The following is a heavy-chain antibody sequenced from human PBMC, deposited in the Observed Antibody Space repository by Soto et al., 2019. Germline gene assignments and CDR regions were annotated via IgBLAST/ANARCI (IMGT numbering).Heavy chain of an antibody. V-gene: IGHV3-30*18. D-gene: IGHD1-7*01. Sequence: GGSLRLSCQASGFNFNNYGMHWVRQAPGKGLEWVAVITYDGSNKYYADSVKGRFTISRDNSKNTLSLHLNTLKPEDTAVYHCAKDRVGGTFYTPLGFWGQGTLVTVSS. J-gene: IGHJ4*02. CDR1: GFNFNNYG. CDR3: AKDRVGGTFYTPLGF. CDR2: ITYDGSNK.